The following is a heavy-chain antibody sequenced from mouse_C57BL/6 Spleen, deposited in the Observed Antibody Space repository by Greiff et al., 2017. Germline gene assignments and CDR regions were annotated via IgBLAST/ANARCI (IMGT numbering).Heavy chain of an antibody. D-gene: IGHD2-3*01. CDR1: GFTFSSYG. CDR2: ISSGGSYT. Sequence: EVKLQESGGDLVKPGGSLKLSCAASGFTFSSYGMSWVRQTPDKRLEWVATISSGGSYTYYPDSVKGRFTISRDNAKNTLYLQMSSLKSEDTAMYYGARQIYDGYYRYFDVWGTGTTVTVSS. J-gene: IGHJ1*03. V-gene: IGHV5-6*01. CDR3: ARQIYDGYYRYFDV.